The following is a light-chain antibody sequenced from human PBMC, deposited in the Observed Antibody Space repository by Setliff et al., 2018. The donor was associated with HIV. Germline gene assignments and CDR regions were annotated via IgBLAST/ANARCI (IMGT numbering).Light chain of an antibody. J-gene: IGLJ1*01. V-gene: IGLV2-14*03. CDR1: NSDIGSYNF. CDR2: DVS. Sequence: QSALTQPASVSGSPGQSITVSCTGTNSDIGSYNFVSWYQQHPGKAPKLMIFDVSKRPSGVSNRFSGSKSGNTASLTISGLQAEDEADYHCSSYTGRSTFVFGTGTKVTVL. CDR3: SSYTGRSTFV.